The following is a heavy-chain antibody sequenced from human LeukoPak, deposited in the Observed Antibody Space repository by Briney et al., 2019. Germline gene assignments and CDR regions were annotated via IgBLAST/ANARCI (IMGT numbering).Heavy chain of an antibody. Sequence: GESLKISCKGSGYSFTSYWIGWVRQMPGKGLEWMGIINPGYSDIRYSPSFQGQVTISADKSISTAYLPWSSLKASDTAIYYCARHDKGYSGYVTLDYWGQGTLVTVSS. V-gene: IGHV5-51*01. J-gene: IGHJ4*02. CDR2: INPGYSDI. D-gene: IGHD5-12*01. CDR1: GYSFTSYW. CDR3: ARHDKGYSGYVTLDY.